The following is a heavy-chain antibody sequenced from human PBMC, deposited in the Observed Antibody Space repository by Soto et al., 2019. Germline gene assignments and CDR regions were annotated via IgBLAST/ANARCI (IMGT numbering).Heavy chain of an antibody. J-gene: IGHJ6*02. CDR3: ARDRVPMVDGLDV. CDR1: GFTFSNNG. Sequence: QVQLVESGGGVVQPGRSLRLSCAASGFTFSNNGMHWVRQAPGKGLEWVAVIWYDGINKYYADSVKGRFIISRDNSKNTVYLQMNSLRAEDTAVYYCARDRVPMVDGLDVWGQGTTVTVSS. CDR2: IWYDGINK. D-gene: IGHD2-15*01. V-gene: IGHV3-33*01.